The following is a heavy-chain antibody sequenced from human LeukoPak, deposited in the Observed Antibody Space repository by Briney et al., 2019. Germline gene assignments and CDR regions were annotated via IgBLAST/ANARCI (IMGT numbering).Heavy chain of an antibody. D-gene: IGHD3-10*01. V-gene: IGHV3-21*01. Sequence: GGSLRLSCIGSGFIFGDYAMSWFRQAPGKGLEWVSSISSCSSYIYYADSVKGRFTISRDNAKNSLYLQMNSLRAEDTAVYYCARAGGLKDAFDIWGQGTMVTVSS. CDR2: ISSCSSYI. CDR1: GFIFGDYA. J-gene: IGHJ3*02. CDR3: ARAGGLKDAFDI.